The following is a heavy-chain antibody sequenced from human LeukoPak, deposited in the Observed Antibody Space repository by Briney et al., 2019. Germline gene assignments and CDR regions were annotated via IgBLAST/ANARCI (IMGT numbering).Heavy chain of an antibody. D-gene: IGHD6-13*01. CDR1: GYSISSGYY. J-gene: IGHJ6*03. CDR3: ARGAYSSSRYPYYYYYYMDV. CDR2: IYHSGST. Sequence: SETLSLTCTVSGYSISSGYYWGWIRQPPGKGLEWIGSIYHSGSTYYNPSLKSRVTISVDTSKNQFSLKLSSVTAADTAVYYCARGAYSSSRYPYYYYYYMDVWGKGTTVTVSS. V-gene: IGHV4-38-2*02.